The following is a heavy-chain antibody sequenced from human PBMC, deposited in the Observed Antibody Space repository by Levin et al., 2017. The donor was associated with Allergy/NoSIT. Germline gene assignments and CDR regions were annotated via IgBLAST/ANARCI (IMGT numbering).Heavy chain of an antibody. Sequence: PSETLSLTCAVSGDSISSGNWWSWVRQPPGKGLEWIGDIYHNGDANYNPSLESRVTISVDKSENHFSLRLTSVTAADTAVYYCAREGKSYDYYHFMDVWGLGTTVTVSS. CDR3: AREGKSYDYYHFMDV. J-gene: IGHJ6*03. CDR2: IYHNGDA. CDR1: GDSISSGNW. V-gene: IGHV4-4*02. D-gene: IGHD3-16*01.